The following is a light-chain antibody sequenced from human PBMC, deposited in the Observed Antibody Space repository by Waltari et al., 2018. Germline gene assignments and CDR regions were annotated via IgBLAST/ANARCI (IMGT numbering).Light chain of an antibody. V-gene: IGLV2-14*01. J-gene: IGLJ1*01. CDR3: SSYTSSSTLDV. Sequence: QSALTQPASVSGSPGQSIPISCTGTSSDVGGYNYVSWYQQHPGKAPKLMIYEVSNRPSGVSNRFSGSKPGNTASLTISGLQAEDEADYYCSSYTSSSTLDVFGTGTKVTVL. CDR2: EVS. CDR1: SSDVGGYNY.